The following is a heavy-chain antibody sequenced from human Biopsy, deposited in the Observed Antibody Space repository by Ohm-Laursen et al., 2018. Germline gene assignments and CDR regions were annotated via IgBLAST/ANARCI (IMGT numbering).Heavy chain of an antibody. CDR1: GFSISINY. CDR2: ISGTGGSL. D-gene: IGHD1/OR15-1a*01. Sequence: LRLSCAASGFSISINYMSWVRQAPGKGLEWVSYISGTGGSLDYADSVKGRFTISRDNAENSLYLQINSLRAEDTAVYYCARDLSFGTVSDYWGQGTLVTVSS. V-gene: IGHV3-11*01. J-gene: IGHJ4*02. CDR3: ARDLSFGTVSDY.